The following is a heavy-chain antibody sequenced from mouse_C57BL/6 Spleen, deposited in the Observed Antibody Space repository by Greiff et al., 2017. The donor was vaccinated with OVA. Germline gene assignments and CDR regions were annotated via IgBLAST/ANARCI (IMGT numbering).Heavy chain of an antibody. CDR3: ARQGDGNYGWFAY. V-gene: IGHV1-7*01. CDR2: INPSSGYT. Sequence: QVQLKQSGAELAKPGASVKLSCKASGYTFTSYWMHWVKQRPGQGLEWIGYINPSSGYTKYNQKFKDKATLTADKSSSTAYMQLSSLTYEDSAVYYCARQGDGNYGWFAYWGQGTLVTVSA. D-gene: IGHD2-1*01. J-gene: IGHJ3*01. CDR1: GYTFTSYW.